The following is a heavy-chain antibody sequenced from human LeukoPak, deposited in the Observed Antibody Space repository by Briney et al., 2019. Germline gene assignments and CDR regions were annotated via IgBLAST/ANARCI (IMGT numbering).Heavy chain of an antibody. J-gene: IGHJ3*02. CDR2: ISSGSSHI. CDR3: VRGGGGATASVFFDI. Sequence: GGSLRLSCAASRFTFSSYSINWVRQAPGKGLEWVSSISSGSSHIFYEDSVKGRFTISRDNAKNSLFLQMNSLRVEDTAIYYCVRGGGGATASVFFDIWGQGKMVTVFS. D-gene: IGHD5-12*01. V-gene: IGHV3-21*04. CDR1: RFTFSSYS.